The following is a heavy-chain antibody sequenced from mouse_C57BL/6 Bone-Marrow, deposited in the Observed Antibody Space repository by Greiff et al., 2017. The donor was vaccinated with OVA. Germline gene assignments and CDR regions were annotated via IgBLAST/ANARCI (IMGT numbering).Heavy chain of an antibody. CDR1: GYSFTGYF. CDR2: IIPYNGDT. Sequence: EVKLQESGPELVKPGDSVKISCKASGYSFTGYFWTWVMESHGKSLEWIGRIIPYNGDTFYNQKFKGKATLTVDKSSSTAHIELRSLTSEDSAVYYCARGIYDGSPDFDYWGQGTTLTVSS. D-gene: IGHD2-3*01. J-gene: IGHJ2*01. CDR3: ARGIYDGSPDFDY. V-gene: IGHV1-20*01.